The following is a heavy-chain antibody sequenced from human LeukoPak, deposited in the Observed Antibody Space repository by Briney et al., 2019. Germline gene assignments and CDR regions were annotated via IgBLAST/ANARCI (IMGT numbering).Heavy chain of an antibody. CDR2: IYYSGST. CDR3: ARLSSGSSSWYDIDY. D-gene: IGHD6-13*01. CDR1: GGSISSYY. V-gene: IGHV4-59*08. J-gene: IGHJ4*02. Sequence: SETLSLTCTVSGGSISSYYWSWIRQPPGKGLEWIGYIYYSGSTNYNPSLKSRVTISVDTSKNQFSLKLSSVTAADTAVYYCARLSSGSSSWYDIDYWGQGTLVTVSS.